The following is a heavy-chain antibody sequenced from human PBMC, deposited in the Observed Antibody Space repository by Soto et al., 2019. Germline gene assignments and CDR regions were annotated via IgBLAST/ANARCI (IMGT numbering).Heavy chain of an antibody. CDR3: ARGYIYGLGADYYYYYGMDV. D-gene: IGHD5-18*01. V-gene: IGHV4-4*02. CDR1: GGSISSSNW. Sequence: PSETLSLTCAVSGGSISSSNWWSWVRQPPGKGLEWIGEIYHSGSTNYNPSPKSRVTISVDKSKNQFSLKLSSVTAADTAVYYCARGYIYGLGADYYYYYGMDVWGQGTTVTFS. CDR2: IYHSGST. J-gene: IGHJ6*02.